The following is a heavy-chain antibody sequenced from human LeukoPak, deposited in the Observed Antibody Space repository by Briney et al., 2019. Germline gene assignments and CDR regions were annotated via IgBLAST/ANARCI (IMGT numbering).Heavy chain of an antibody. Sequence: SETLSLTCTVSGYSISSGYYWGWIRQPPGKGLEWIGSIYHSGSTYYNPSLKSRVTISVDTSKNQFSLKLSSVTAADTAVYYCARFHDNWFDPWGQGALVTVPS. V-gene: IGHV4-38-2*02. CDR3: ARFHDNWFDP. J-gene: IGHJ5*02. CDR2: IYHSGST. CDR1: GYSISSGYY.